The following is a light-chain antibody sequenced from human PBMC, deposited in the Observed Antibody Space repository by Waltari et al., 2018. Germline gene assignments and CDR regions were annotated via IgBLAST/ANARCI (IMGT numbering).Light chain of an antibody. V-gene: IGLV4-69*01. Sequence: LVLTQSPSASASLGASVKLTCTLRSGYSSHALAWLQQQPGKGPRYLMTVNSDGRHRKGDDSPDRFSASNSGTEYYLTIPSLQAEDEADYYCQTGGHGTWVFGGGTKLTVL. J-gene: IGLJ3*02. CDR3: QTGGHGTWV. CDR1: SGYSSHA. CDR2: VNSDGRH.